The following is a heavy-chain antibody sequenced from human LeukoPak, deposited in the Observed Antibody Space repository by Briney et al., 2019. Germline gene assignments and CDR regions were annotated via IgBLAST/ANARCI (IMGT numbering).Heavy chain of an antibody. CDR2: INHSGST. V-gene: IGHV4-34*01. Sequence: SETLSLTCAVYGGSFSGYYWSWIRQPPGKGLEWIGEINHSGSTNYNPSLKSRVTISVDTSKNQFSLKLSSVTAADTAVYYCARGTDYGDYWYYYGMDVWGQGTTVTVSS. D-gene: IGHD4-17*01. CDR1: GGSFSGYY. CDR3: ARGTDYGDYWYYYGMDV. J-gene: IGHJ6*02.